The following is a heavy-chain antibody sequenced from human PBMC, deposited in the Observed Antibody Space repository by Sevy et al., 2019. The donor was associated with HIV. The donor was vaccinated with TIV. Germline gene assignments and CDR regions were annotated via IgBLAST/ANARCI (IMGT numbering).Heavy chain of an antibody. Sequence: ASVKVSCKASGYTFTGYYMHWVRQAPGQGLEWMGWINPNSGGTNYAQKFQGRVTMTRDTSISTAYMELSRLRSDDTAVYYCARDSRYCSSTSCHPNNWFDPWGQGTLVTVSS. CDR3: ARDSRYCSSTSCHPNNWFDP. CDR1: GYTFTGYY. CDR2: INPNSGGT. J-gene: IGHJ5*02. D-gene: IGHD2-2*01. V-gene: IGHV1-2*02.